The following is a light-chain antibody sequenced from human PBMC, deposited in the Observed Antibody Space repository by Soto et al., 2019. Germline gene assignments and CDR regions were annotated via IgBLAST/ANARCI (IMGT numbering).Light chain of an antibody. CDR3: SSYTSSSTLA. CDR1: SSDVGGYNY. CDR2: DVS. Sequence: ISSTKTSSDVGGYNYVSWYQQHPGKAPKLMIYDVSNRPSGVSNRFSGSKSGNTASLTISGLQAEDEDDYYCSSYTSSSTLAFGTGTKVTVL. J-gene: IGLJ1*01. V-gene: IGLV2-14*04.